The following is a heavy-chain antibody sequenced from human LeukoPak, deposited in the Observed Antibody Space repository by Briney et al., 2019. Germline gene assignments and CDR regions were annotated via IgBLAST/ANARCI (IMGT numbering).Heavy chain of an antibody. CDR2: IYYSGST. D-gene: IGHD3-22*01. Sequence: PSETLSLTCTVSGGSISSYYWSWIRQPPGKGLEWIGYIYYSGSTNYNPSLKSRVTISVDTSKNQFSLKLSSVTAADTAVYYCASVGCYYDSSGYCYYFDYWGQGTLVTVSS. J-gene: IGHJ4*02. V-gene: IGHV4-59*01. CDR1: GGSISSYY. CDR3: ASVGCYYDSSGYCYYFDY.